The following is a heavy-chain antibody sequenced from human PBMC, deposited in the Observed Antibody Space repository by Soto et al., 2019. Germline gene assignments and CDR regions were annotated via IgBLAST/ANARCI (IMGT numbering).Heavy chain of an antibody. CDR2: ISGTASRT. CDR3: ATSFRYFDN. J-gene: IGHJ4*01. V-gene: IGHV3-23*01. CDR1: GFTPTTTP. D-gene: IGHD3-9*01. Sequence: PGGSLRLSCAGSGFTPTTTPLSWVRQPPGKGLEWVTTISGTASRTYYVDSVKGRFFNSRDNSKNTVTLQMNNLTVDDTAVYYCATSFRYFDNWGQGTRVTVSS.